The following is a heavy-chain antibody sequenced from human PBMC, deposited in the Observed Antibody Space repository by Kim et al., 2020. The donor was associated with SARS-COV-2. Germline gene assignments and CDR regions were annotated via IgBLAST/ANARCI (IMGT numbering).Heavy chain of an antibody. Sequence: GGSLRLSCAASGFTFSSYAMHWVRQAPGKGLEWVAVISYDGSNKYYADSVKGRFTISRDNSKNTLYLQMNSLRAEDTAVYYCARDWVEGGLLWFGELYVNWLDLWGQGALVTVSS. D-gene: IGHD3-10*01. V-gene: IGHV3-30*04. CDR1: GFTFSSYA. J-gene: IGHJ5*02. CDR2: ISYDGSNK. CDR3: ARDWVEGGLLWFGELYVNWLDL.